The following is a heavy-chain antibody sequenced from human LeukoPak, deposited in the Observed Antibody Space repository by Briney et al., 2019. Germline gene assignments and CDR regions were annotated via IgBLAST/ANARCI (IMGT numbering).Heavy chain of an antibody. Sequence: GGSLRLSCAASGFTFSSYAMSWVRQAPGKGLECVSAISGSGGSTYYADSVKGRFTISRDNSKNTLYLQMNSLRAEDTAVYYCATLGGLWSSGWAGGYCGMDVWGKGTTVTVSS. CDR3: ATLGGLWSSGWAGGYCGMDV. CDR1: GFTFSSYA. J-gene: IGHJ6*04. D-gene: IGHD6-19*01. CDR2: ISGSGGST. V-gene: IGHV3-23*01.